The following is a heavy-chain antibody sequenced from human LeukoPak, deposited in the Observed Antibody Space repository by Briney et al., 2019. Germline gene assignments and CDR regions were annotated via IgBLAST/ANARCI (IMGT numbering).Heavy chain of an antibody. CDR3: ATVGATIKGNY. Sequence: SETLSLTCTVSGGSISSGSYYWGWIRQPPGKGLEWIGSIYYSGSTYYNPSLKSRVTISVDTSKNQFSLKLSSVTAADTAVYYCATVGATIKGNYWGQGTLVTVSS. CDR2: IYYSGST. CDR1: GGSISSGSYY. V-gene: IGHV4-39*07. D-gene: IGHD1-26*01. J-gene: IGHJ4*02.